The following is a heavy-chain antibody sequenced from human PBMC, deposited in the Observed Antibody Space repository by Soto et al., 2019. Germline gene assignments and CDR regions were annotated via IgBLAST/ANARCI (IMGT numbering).Heavy chain of an antibody. J-gene: IGHJ4*02. CDR3: ARHRIEVVWWGFDF. CDR2: SSYNGGT. D-gene: IGHD2-8*02. V-gene: IGHV4-39*01. CDR1: TDSSSFTNSY. Sequence: NPSETLSLTCTVSTDSSSFTNSYWGWIRQPPGKGLQWIGSSSYNGGTFYNPSLKGRVVISFDTSKKQSSLQVTSVTAADTAVYFCARHRIEVVWWGFDFCGQGSPVTVSS.